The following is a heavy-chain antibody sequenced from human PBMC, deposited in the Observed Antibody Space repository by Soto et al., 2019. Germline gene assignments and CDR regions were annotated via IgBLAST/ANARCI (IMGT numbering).Heavy chain of an antibody. CDR2: IIPIFGTA. Sequence: QVQLVQSGAEVKKPGSSVKVSCKASGGTFSSYAISWVRQAPGQGLEWMGGIIPIFGTANYAQKFQGRVTITADESKSTAYMELSSLRSEDTAVYYCASLQKLRFLEWSHPGMYGMDVWGQGTTVTVSS. V-gene: IGHV1-69*01. CDR1: GGTFSSYA. J-gene: IGHJ6*02. CDR3: ASLQKLRFLEWSHPGMYGMDV. D-gene: IGHD3-3*01.